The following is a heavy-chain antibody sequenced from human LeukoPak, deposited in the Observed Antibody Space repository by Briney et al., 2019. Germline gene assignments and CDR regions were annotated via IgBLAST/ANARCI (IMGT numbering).Heavy chain of an antibody. D-gene: IGHD5-24*01. J-gene: IGHJ4*02. CDR3: ARDLGMATITSVDY. Sequence: GASVKVSCKASGYTFTGYYMHWVRQAPGQGLEWMGWINPNSGGTNYAQKFHDRVTITRDTSISTAYMKLSRLRSDNTAVYYCARDLGMATITSVDYWGQGTLVTVSS. CDR1: GYTFTGYY. V-gene: IGHV1-2*02. CDR2: INPNSGGT.